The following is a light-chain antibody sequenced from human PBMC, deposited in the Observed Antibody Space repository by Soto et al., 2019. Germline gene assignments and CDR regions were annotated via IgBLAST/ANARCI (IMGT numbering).Light chain of an antibody. CDR2: SDN. J-gene: IGLJ2*01. CDR3: AAWDDTLYGQGV. CDR1: YSNVETNY. V-gene: IGLV1-44*01. Sequence: QSVLTQPPSASGTPGQRVTISCSGSYSNVETNYVYWYQQVPGTAPKLLIYSDNQRPSGVPDRFSGSKSGTSASLAISGLQSEDEADYYCAAWDDTLYGQGVFGGGTKLTVL.